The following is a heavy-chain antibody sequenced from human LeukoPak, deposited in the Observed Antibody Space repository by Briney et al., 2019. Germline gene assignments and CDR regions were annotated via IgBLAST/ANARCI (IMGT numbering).Heavy chain of an antibody. Sequence: GGSLRLSCAASGFTFSSHAIHWVRQAPGKGLEWVAFISYDGSKNYYADSVKGRFTISRDNSRNTLYLQMNSLRAEDTDVYYCARDSSGDYAVDYWGQGTLVTVSS. D-gene: IGHD4-17*01. CDR2: ISYDGSKN. J-gene: IGHJ4*02. CDR3: ARDSSGDYAVDY. CDR1: GFTFSSHA. V-gene: IGHV3-30*04.